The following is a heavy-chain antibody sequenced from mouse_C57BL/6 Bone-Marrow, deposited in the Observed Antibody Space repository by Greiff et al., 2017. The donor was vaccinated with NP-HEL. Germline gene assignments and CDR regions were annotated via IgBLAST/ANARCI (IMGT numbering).Heavy chain of an antibody. J-gene: IGHJ3*01. CDR2: IYPGDGDT. D-gene: IGHD1-1*02. CDR1: GYAFSSSW. CDR3: ARWNYGPAWFAY. Sequence: QVQLQQSGPELVKSGASVKISCKASGYAFSSSWMNWVKQRPGKGLEWIGRIYPGDGDTNYNGKFKGKATLTADKSSSTAYMQLSSLTSEDSAVYFCARWNYGPAWFAYWGQGTLVTVSA. V-gene: IGHV1-82*01.